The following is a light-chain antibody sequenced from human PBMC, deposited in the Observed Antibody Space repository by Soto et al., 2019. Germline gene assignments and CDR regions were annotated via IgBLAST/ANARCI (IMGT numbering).Light chain of an antibody. V-gene: IGKV3-20*01. CDR3: QQPGT. Sequence: EIVLTQSRGTLSLSPRERATHSCRASQSVSSSYLAWYQQKPGQAPRLLIYGASSRATGIPDRFSGSGSGTDFTLTISRLEPEDFAVYYCQQPGTFGQGTKVDIK. CDR1: QSVSSSY. J-gene: IGKJ1*01. CDR2: GAS.